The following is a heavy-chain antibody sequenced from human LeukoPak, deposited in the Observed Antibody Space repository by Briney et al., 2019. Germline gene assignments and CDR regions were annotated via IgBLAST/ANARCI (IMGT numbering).Heavy chain of an antibody. J-gene: IGHJ6*02. CDR2: TYYRSKWYY. CDR1: GDSVSSISVA. CDR3: SLARSEYHYGMDV. Sequence: SSQTLSLTCAISGDSVSSISVAWNWIRQSPSRGLEWLGRTYYRSKWYYEYAVSAKSRINISPDTSKNQFSLQLTSVTPEDTAVYYCSLARSEYHYGMDVWGQGTTVIVSS. V-gene: IGHV6-1*01.